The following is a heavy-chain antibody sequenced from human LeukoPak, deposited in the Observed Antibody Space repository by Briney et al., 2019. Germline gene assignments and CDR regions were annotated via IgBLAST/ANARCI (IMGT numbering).Heavy chain of an antibody. J-gene: IGHJ5*02. CDR3: ARGYSSIRGWFDH. CDR1: GGSASSGSYY. V-gene: IGHV4-61*01. Sequence: SETLSLTCTVSGGSASSGSYYWNWIRQPPGKGLEWIGYIYYSGSTNYNPSLNSRVTISLDTSKNQFSLKLSSVTAADTAVFYCARGYSSIRGWFDHWGQGTLVTVSS. D-gene: IGHD6-13*01. CDR2: IYYSGST.